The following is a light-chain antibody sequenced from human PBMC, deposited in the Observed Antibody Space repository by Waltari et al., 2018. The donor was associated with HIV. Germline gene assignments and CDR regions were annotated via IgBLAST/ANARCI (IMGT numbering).Light chain of an antibody. CDR2: KVS. CDR3: QQYDVSRT. V-gene: IGKV3-20*01. CDR1: QSVSSRY. Sequence: EIVLTQSPATLSLSPGERATLSCRASQSVSSRYFAWYQQKPGQAPRLVIYKVSKRATGIPDRFTGSGSGTDFTLTINSLEPEDVAVYFGQQYDVSRTFGQGTKVEVK. J-gene: IGKJ1*01.